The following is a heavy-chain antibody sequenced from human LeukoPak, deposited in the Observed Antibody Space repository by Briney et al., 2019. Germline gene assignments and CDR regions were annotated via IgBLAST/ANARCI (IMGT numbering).Heavy chain of an antibody. V-gene: IGHV1-3*01. CDR3: AREQQLVPFDY. Sequence: GASVSVSCTASGYTFTSYAMHWVRQAPGQRLEWMGWINAGNGNTNYAQKLQGRVTMTTDTSTSTAYMELRSLRSDDTAVYYCAREQQLVPFDYWGQGTLVTVSS. CDR2: INAGNGNT. D-gene: IGHD6-13*01. CDR1: GYTFTSYA. J-gene: IGHJ4*02.